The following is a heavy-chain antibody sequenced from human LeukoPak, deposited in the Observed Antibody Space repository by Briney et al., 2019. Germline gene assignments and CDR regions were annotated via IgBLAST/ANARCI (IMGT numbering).Heavy chain of an antibody. CDR2: IIPIFGTA. CDR3: ARVAFCSSTSCLGPPPRGNWFDP. Sequence: SVKVSCKASGGTFSSYAISWVRQAPGQGLEWMGGIIPIFGTANYAQKFQGRVTITADESTSTAYMELSSLRSEDTAVYYCARVAFCSSTSCLGPPPRGNWFDPWGQGTLVTVSS. D-gene: IGHD2-2*01. V-gene: IGHV1-69*01. J-gene: IGHJ5*02. CDR1: GGTFSSYA.